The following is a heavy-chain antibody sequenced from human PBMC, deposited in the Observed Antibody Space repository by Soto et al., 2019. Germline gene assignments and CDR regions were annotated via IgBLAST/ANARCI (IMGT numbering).Heavy chain of an antibody. CDR3: ARGPYSSGWYYFDY. V-gene: IGHV1-3*01. CDR2: INAGNGNT. J-gene: IGHJ4*02. Sequence: ASVKVSCKASGYTFTSYAMHWMRQAPGQRLEWMGWINAGNGNTKYSQKFQGRVTITRDTSASTAYMELSSLRSEDTAVYYCARGPYSSGWYYFDYWGQGTLVTVSS. CDR1: GYTFTSYA. D-gene: IGHD6-19*01.